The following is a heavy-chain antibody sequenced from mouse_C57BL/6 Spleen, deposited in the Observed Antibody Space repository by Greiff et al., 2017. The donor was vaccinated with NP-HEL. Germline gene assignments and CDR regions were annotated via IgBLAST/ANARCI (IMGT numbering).Heavy chain of an antibody. V-gene: IGHV1-26*01. CDR1: GYTFTDYY. J-gene: IGHJ2*01. Sequence: EVQLQQSGPELVKPGASVKISCKASGYTFTDYYMNWVKQSHGKSLEWIGDINPNNGGTSYNQKFKGKATLTVDKSSSTAYMELRSLTSEDSAVYYCARSVYGYAFDYWGQGTTLTVSS. CDR3: ARSVYGYAFDY. D-gene: IGHD2-2*01. CDR2: INPNNGGT.